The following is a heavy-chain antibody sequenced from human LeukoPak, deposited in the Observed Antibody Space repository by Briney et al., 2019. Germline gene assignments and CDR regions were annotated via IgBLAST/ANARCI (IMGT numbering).Heavy chain of an antibody. V-gene: IGHV1-46*01. CDR3: AKGGLRGYYGSGSYHQPADY. D-gene: IGHD3-10*01. CDR2: INPSGGST. CDR1: GYTFTSYY. J-gene: IGHJ4*02. Sequence: ASVKVSCKASGYTFTSYYMHWVRQAPGQGLEWMGIINPSGGSTSYAQKFQGRVTMTRDMSTSTVYMELNSLRAEDTAVYYCAKGGLRGYYGSGSYHQPADYWGQGTLVTVSS.